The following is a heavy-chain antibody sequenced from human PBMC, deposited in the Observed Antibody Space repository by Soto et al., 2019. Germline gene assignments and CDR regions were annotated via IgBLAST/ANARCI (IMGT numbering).Heavy chain of an antibody. CDR3: ARGKGMEENYYYYGVDV. Sequence: ASVKVSCKASGYSFSTHYIHWVRQAPGQGLEWMGWINGGNGNTKYSQKFRDRVTITRDASASTGYMELSSLRSEDTAVYYCARGKGMEENYYYYGVDVWGQGTTVTVSS. CDR2: INGGNGNT. CDR1: GYSFSTHY. D-gene: IGHD1-1*01. J-gene: IGHJ6*02. V-gene: IGHV1-3*01.